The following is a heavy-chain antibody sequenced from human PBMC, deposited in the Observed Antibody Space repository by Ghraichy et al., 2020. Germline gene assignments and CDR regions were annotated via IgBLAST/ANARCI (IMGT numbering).Heavy chain of an antibody. Sequence: SETLSLTCTVSGGSISSYSWSWIRQPAGKGLEYIGRISTSGSTSYNPSLKSRVTMSVDTSKNQFSLNLSSVTAADTAVYYCARDYGDLTRKAFDIWGQGTMVIVSS. CDR2: ISTSGST. CDR3: ARDYGDLTRKAFDI. V-gene: IGHV4-4*07. J-gene: IGHJ3*02. D-gene: IGHD4-17*01. CDR1: GGSISSYS.